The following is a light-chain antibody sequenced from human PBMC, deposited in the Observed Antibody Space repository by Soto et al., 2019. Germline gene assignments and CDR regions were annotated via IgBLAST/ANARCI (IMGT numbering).Light chain of an antibody. CDR3: QQYGSSPPIT. CDR1: QSVSSNY. V-gene: IGKV3-20*01. J-gene: IGKJ5*01. Sequence: ETVLTQSPGTLPLSQEERGTLSCRPSQSVSSNYLAWYQQKPGQAPRLLIYGASSRATGIPDRFSGSGSGTDFTLTISRLVPEDFAVYYCQQYGSSPPITFGQGTRLEI. CDR2: GAS.